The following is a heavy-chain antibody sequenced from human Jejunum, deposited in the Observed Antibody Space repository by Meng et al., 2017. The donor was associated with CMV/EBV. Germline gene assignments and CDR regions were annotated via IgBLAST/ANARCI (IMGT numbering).Heavy chain of an antibody. CDR2: IDSSGHT. V-gene: IGHV4-31*02. CDR1: SIRSSGYF. J-gene: IGHJ4*02. D-gene: IGHD3-22*01. Sequence: SIRSSGYFWTWIRQHPGRGLEWIGYIDSSGHTFYNPSLNSRVTISLESSKNQFSLKMTSMTAADTAVYFCAREVHPNYYDRSGYADSWGQGNLVTVSS. CDR3: AREVHPNYYDRSGYADS.